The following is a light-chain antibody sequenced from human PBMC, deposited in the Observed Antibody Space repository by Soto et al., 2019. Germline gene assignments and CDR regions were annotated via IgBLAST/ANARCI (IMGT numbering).Light chain of an antibody. CDR2: SGS. J-gene: IGKJ4*01. CDR3: MQALQAPLT. V-gene: IGKV2-28*01. Sequence: DVVMTQSPLSLPVTPGEPASISCRSSQSLLHSDGYNYLDWFLQRPGQSPQVLIYSGSNRAPGVPDRFSGSGSGTDFTLKISRVEAEDVGVYYCMQALQAPLTFGGGTQVEIK. CDR1: QSLLHSDGYNY.